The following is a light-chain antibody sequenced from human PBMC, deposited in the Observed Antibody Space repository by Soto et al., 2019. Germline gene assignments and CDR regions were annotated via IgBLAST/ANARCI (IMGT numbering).Light chain of an antibody. CDR2: DVS. CDR1: SSDVGGYNY. V-gene: IGLV2-14*01. Sequence: QSVLTQPASVSGSPGQSITISCTGTSSDVGGYNYVSWYQQHPGKAPKLMIYDVSNRPSGVSNRFSGSKSGNTASLTISGLQAEDEADYYCSSYTSSLNYVFGTGTQLTVL. CDR3: SSYTSSLNYV. J-gene: IGLJ1*01.